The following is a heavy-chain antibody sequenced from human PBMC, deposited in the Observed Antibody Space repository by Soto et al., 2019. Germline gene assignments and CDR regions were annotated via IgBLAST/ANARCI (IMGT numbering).Heavy chain of an antibody. J-gene: IGHJ5*02. CDR3: ARDGENYGGYGNWFDP. Sequence: QVQLVHSGAEVKKPGSSVKVSCKASGGTFSSYTISWVRQAPGQGLEWMGRIIPILGIANYAQKFQGRVTITADKSTSTAYMELSSLRSEDTAVYYCARDGENYGGYGNWFDPWGQGTLVTVSS. D-gene: IGHD4-17*01. CDR1: GGTFSSYT. V-gene: IGHV1-69*04. CDR2: IIPILGIA.